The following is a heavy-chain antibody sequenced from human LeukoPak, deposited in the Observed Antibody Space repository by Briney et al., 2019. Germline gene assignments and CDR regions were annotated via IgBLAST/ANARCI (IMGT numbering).Heavy chain of an antibody. D-gene: IGHD2-15*01. J-gene: IGHJ4*02. CDR1: GSIFTSYW. CDR3: ARPGYCSGGSCYQGDY. Sequence: PGESLQISCQGSGSIFTSYWIGWVRQLPGKGLEWMGIIYPGDSDTRYSPSFQGQVTISADKSISTAYLQWSRLKASDTAMYYCARPGYCSGGSCYQGDYWGQGTLVTVSS. V-gene: IGHV5-51*01. CDR2: IYPGDSDT.